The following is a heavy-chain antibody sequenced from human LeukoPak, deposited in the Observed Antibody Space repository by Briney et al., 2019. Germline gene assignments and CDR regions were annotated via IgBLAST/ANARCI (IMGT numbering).Heavy chain of an antibody. J-gene: IGHJ3*02. CDR1: GFTFSSSG. Sequence: GSLRLSCAASGFTFSSSGMSWVRQSPGKGLEWIGTFYYTGSTYYNPSLKSRITISVDTSKNHFSLKLSSVTAADTAVYYCARANYYDSSGYYYNAFDIWGQGTMVTVSS. CDR2: FYYTGST. D-gene: IGHD3-22*01. V-gene: IGHV4-39*02. CDR3: ARANYYDSSGYYYNAFDI.